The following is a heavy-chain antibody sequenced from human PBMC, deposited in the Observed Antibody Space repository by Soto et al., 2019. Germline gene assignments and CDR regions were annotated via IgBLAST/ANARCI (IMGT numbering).Heavy chain of an antibody. CDR1: GFTFSSYG. J-gene: IGHJ6*03. CDR2: ISYDGSNK. CDR3: AKNYGSGSYYDPRYYYYYMDV. V-gene: IGHV3-30*18. Sequence: GGSLRLSCVASGFTFSSYGMHWVRQAPGKGLEWVAVISYDGSNKYYADSVKGRFTISRDNSKNTLYLQMNSLRAEDTAVYYCAKNYGSGSYYDPRYYYYYMDVWGKGTTVTVSS. D-gene: IGHD3-10*01.